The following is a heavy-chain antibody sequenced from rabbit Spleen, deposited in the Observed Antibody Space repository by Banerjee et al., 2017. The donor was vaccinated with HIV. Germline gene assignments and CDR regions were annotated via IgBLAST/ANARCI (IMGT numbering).Heavy chain of an antibody. J-gene: IGHJ4*01. CDR3: ARYGRDWGHDL. V-gene: IGHV1S45*01. D-gene: IGHD4-1*01. Sequence: EQLEESGGGLVKPEGSLTLTCKASGFSFNSGYDMCWVRQAPGKGLEWIACIYAGSSDSTYSATWAKGRFTLSKTSSTTVTLQMTSLTAADTATYFCARYGRDWGHDLWGQGTLVTVS. CDR2: IYAGSSDST. CDR1: GFSFNSGYD.